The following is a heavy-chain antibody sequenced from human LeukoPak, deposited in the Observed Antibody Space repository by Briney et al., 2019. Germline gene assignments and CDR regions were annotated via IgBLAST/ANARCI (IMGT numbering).Heavy chain of an antibody. D-gene: IGHD3-22*01. CDR1: GGSISSSSYY. J-gene: IGHJ4*02. CDR3: ARGPYYYDSNAFGY. V-gene: IGHV4-39*01. Sequence: SETLSLTCTVSGGSISSSSYYWGWIRQPPGKGLEWIGSIYYSGSTYYNPSLKSRVTISVDTSKNQFSLKLSSVTAADTAVYYCARGPYYYDSNAFGYWGQGTLVTVSS. CDR2: IYYSGST.